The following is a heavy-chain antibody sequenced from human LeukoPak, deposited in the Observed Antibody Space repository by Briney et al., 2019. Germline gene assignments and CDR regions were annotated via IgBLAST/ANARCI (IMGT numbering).Heavy chain of an antibody. CDR3: AKESWFSNADAFL. CDR1: GFTFSSYA. CDR2: LRGNGDT. Sequence: GGSLRLSCAASGFTFSSYAMSWVREAPARGLEWVSSLRGNGDTFYADSVKGRFTLSRDDSRNTVYLQLNNLRVEDTAVYYRAKESWFSNADAFLWGQGAVVTVSS. J-gene: IGHJ4*02. V-gene: IGHV3-23*01. D-gene: IGHD3-3*02.